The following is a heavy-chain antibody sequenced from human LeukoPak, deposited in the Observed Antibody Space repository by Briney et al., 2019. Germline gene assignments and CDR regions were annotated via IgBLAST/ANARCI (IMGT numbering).Heavy chain of an antibody. Sequence: GGSLRLSCAASGFTFSSYGMSWVRQAPGKGLEWDSAISGSGGSTYYADSVKGRFTISRDNSKNTLYLQMNSLRAEDTAVYYCAKGGSGSYRCFDYWGQGTLVTVSS. CDR2: ISGSGGST. J-gene: IGHJ4*02. V-gene: IGHV3-23*01. CDR3: AKGGSGSYRCFDY. CDR1: GFTFSSYG. D-gene: IGHD3-10*01.